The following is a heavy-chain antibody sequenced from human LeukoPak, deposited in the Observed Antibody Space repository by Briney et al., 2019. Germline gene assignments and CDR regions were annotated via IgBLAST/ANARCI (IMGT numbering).Heavy chain of an antibody. D-gene: IGHD5-12*01. CDR2: IYYSGST. CDR3: ARGRGYDSN. V-gene: IGHV4-59*01. Sequence: PSETLSLTCTVSGGSISSYYWSRIRQPPGKGLEWIGYIYYSGSTNYNPSLKSRVTISVDTSKNQFSLKLSSVTAADTAVYYCARGRGYDSNWGQGTLVTVSS. J-gene: IGHJ4*02. CDR1: GGSISSYY.